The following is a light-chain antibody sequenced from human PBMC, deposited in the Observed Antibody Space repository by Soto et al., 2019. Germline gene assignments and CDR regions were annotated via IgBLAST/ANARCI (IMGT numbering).Light chain of an antibody. CDR3: CSYAGSSTHV. V-gene: IGLV2-23*02. CDR1: SSDVGSSNL. CDR2: EVS. Sequence: QSALTQPASVSGSPGQSITFSCTGTSSDVGSSNLVSWYQQHPGKAPKLLIYEVSKRPSGVSNRFSGSKSGNTASLTISGLQAEVEADYYCCSYAGSSTHVFGTGTKLPS. J-gene: IGLJ1*01.